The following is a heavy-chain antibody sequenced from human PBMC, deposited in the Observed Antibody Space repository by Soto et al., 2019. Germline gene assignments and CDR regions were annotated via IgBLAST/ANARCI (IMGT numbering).Heavy chain of an antibody. D-gene: IGHD3-10*01. J-gene: IGHJ6*02. CDR3: ARGLLLWFGEPPKTGYYYGMDV. CDR1: GYSFTSYW. V-gene: IGHV5-10-1*01. Sequence: GESLKISCKGSGYSFTSYWISWVRQMPGKGLEWMGRIDPSDSYTNYSPSFQGHVTISADKSISTAYLQWSSLKASDTAMYYCARGLLLWFGEPPKTGYYYGMDVWGQGTTVTVSS. CDR2: IDPSDSYT.